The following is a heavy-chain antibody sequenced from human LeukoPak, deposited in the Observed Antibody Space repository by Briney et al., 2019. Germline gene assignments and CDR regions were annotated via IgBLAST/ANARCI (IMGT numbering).Heavy chain of an antibody. Sequence: SETLSLTCTVSGGSISSYYWSWIRQPPGKGLEWIGYIYYSGSTNYNPSLKSRFTISVDTSKNQFSLKLSSVTAADTAVYYCARAGSGYSFDIWGQGTMVTVSS. CDR2: IYYSGST. D-gene: IGHD3-22*01. CDR1: GGSISSYY. CDR3: ARAGSGYSFDI. V-gene: IGHV4-59*01. J-gene: IGHJ3*02.